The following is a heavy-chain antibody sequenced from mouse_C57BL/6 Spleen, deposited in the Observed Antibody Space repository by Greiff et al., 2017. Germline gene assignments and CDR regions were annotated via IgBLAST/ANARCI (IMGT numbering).Heavy chain of an antibody. J-gene: IGHJ2*01. D-gene: IGHD2-1*01. CDR2: IDPSDSYT. CDR1: GYTFTSYW. CDR3: ARLDGNSGFDY. V-gene: IGHV1-59*01. Sequence: QVQLQQPGAELVRPGTSVKLSCKASGYTFTSYWMHWVKQRPGQGLEWIGVIDPSDSYTNYNQKFKGKATLTVDTSSSTAYMQRSSLTSEDSAVYYCARLDGNSGFDYWGQGTTLTVSS.